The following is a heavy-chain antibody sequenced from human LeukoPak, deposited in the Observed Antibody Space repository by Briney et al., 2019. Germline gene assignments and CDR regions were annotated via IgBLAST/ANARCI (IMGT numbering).Heavy chain of an antibody. CDR1: GFTFAKFA. V-gene: IGHV3-23*01. D-gene: IGHD4/OR15-4a*01. Sequence: PGESLRLSCAISGFTFAKFAMSWVRQAPGKGLEWVSTISGSGIVTYYADSVKGRFTISRDNSKNTLYLQMNSLRAEDTALYYCARVSGLYYFDSWGQGTLVTVSS. J-gene: IGHJ4*02. CDR3: ARVSGLYYFDS. CDR2: ISGSGIVT.